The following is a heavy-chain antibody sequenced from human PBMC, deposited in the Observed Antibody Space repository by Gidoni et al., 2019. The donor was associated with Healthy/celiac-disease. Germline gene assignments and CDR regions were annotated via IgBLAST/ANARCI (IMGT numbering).Heavy chain of an antibody. J-gene: IGHJ6*02. CDR1: GFTFDDYA. Sequence: EVQLVESGGGLVQPGRSLRLSCAASGFTFDDYAMHWVRQAPGKGLEWVSGISWNSGSIGYADSVKGRFTISRDNAKNSLYLQMNSLRAEDTALYYCAKDVNRRDYGDYYYYYGMDVWGQGTTVTVSS. V-gene: IGHV3-9*01. D-gene: IGHD4-17*01. CDR3: AKDVNRRDYGDYYYYYGMDV. CDR2: ISWNSGSI.